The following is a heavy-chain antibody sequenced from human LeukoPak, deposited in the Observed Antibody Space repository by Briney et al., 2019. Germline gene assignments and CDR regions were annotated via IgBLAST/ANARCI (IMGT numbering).Heavy chain of an antibody. CDR3: ARDLVGATLAPYFDL. Sequence: SETLSLTCTVSGGSISSYYWSWIRQPPGKGLEWIGYIYYSGSTNYNPPLKSRVTISVDTSKNQFSLKLSSVTAADTAVYYCARDLVGATLAPYFDLWGRGTLVTVSS. J-gene: IGHJ2*01. CDR2: IYYSGST. V-gene: IGHV4-59*01. CDR1: GGSISSYY. D-gene: IGHD1-26*01.